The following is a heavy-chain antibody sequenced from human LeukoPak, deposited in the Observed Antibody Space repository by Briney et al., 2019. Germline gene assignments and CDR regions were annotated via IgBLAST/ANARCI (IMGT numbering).Heavy chain of an antibody. J-gene: IGHJ5*02. CDR3: ARFSRFTGYNWFDP. V-gene: IGHV4-34*01. CDR2: INHSGST. Sequence: SETLSLTCAVYGGSFSGYYWSWIRQPPGKGLEWTGEINHSGSTNYNPSLKSRATISVDTSKNQFSLKLSSVTAADTAVYYCARFSRFTGYNWFDPWGQGTLVTVSS. D-gene: IGHD3-3*01. CDR1: GGSFSGYY.